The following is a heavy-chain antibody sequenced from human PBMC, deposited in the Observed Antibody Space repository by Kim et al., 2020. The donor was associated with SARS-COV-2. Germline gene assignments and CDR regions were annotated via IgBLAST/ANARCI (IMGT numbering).Heavy chain of an antibody. D-gene: IGHD3-3*01. V-gene: IGHV3-23*01. CDR1: GFTFSSYA. CDR2: ISGSGGST. CDR3: AKDGATTIFGVVSTHGVDY. J-gene: IGHJ4*02. Sequence: GGSLRLSCAASGFTFSSYAMSWVRQAPGKGLEWVSAISGSGGSTYYADSVKGRFTISRDNSKNTLYLQMNSLRAEDTAVYYCAKDGATTIFGVVSTHGVDYWGQGTLVTVSS.